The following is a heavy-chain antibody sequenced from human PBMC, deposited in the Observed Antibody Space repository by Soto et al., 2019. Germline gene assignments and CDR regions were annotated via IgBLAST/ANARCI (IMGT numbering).Heavy chain of an antibody. D-gene: IGHD6-13*01. Sequence: EVQLVESGGGLVKPGGSLRLSCAASGFTFSSYSMNWVRQAPGKGLEWVSSISSSSSYIYYADSVKGRFTISRDNAKNSLYLQINSLRAEDTAVYYCARDLQQLVHYFDYWGQGTLVTVSS. J-gene: IGHJ4*02. CDR3: ARDLQQLVHYFDY. CDR2: ISSSSSYI. V-gene: IGHV3-21*01. CDR1: GFTFSSYS.